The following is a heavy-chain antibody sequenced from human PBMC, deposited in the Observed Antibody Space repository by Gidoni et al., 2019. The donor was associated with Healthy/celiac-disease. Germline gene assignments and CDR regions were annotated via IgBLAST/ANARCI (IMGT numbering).Heavy chain of an antibody. CDR1: GYSFTSYW. J-gene: IGHJ6*03. CDR3: ARQKLGYCSSTSCYVSWYYYYMDV. D-gene: IGHD2-2*01. CDR2: IYPGDSDT. V-gene: IGHV5-51*01. Sequence: EVPLVQSGAEVNKPGASLKISCKGSGYSFTSYWIGWVRQMPGKGLEWMGIIYPGDSDTRYSPSFQGQVTISADKSISTAYLQWSSLKASDTAMYYCARQKLGYCSSTSCYVSWYYYYMDVWGKGTTVTVSS.